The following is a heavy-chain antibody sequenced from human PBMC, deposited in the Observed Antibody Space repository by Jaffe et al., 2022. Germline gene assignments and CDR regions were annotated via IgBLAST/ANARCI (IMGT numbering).Heavy chain of an antibody. J-gene: IGHJ6*03. Sequence: QLQLQESGPGLVKPSETLSLTCTVSGGSISSSSYYWGWIRQPPGKGLEWIGSIYYSGSTYYNPSLKSRVTISVDTSKNQFSLKLSSVTAADTAVYYCARPLSLRGYCSGGSCYSLGSAENYYMDVWGKGTTVTVSS. CDR1: GGSISSSSYY. V-gene: IGHV4-39*01. D-gene: IGHD2-15*01. CDR3: ARPLSLRGYCSGGSCYSLGSAENYYMDV. CDR2: IYYSGST.